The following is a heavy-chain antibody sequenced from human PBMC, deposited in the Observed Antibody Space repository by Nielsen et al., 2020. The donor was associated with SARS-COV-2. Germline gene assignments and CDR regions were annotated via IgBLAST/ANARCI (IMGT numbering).Heavy chain of an antibody. CDR1: GFTFKNYD. CDR3: AREGDDLAELDS. D-gene: IGHD1-26*01. V-gene: IGHV3-30-3*01. Sequence: GGSLRLSCAASGFTFKNYDIHWVRQAPGKGLEWVAGISYDGSIKNYADSVKGRFTISRDNSKNTLSLQMNSLTSDDTAVYHCAREGDDLAELDSWGQGTLVSVSS. CDR2: ISYDGSIK. J-gene: IGHJ4*02.